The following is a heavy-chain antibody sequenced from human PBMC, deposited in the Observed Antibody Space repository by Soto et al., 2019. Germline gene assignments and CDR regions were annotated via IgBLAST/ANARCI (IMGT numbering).Heavy chain of an antibody. CDR1: GFTFSNYA. J-gene: IGHJ4*02. Sequence: ESGGGVVQPGRSLRLSCGASGFTFSNYAIHWVRHAPGKGLEWVAVISYDGTNQYYADSLKGRFIISRDNSKNTVYLQMNSLRPENTVVYYWAKDSDPEIIIYSFDSWGRGTLVTVTS. CDR3: AKDSDPEIIIYSFDS. D-gene: IGHD3-10*01. V-gene: IGHV3-30*04. CDR2: ISYDGTNQ.